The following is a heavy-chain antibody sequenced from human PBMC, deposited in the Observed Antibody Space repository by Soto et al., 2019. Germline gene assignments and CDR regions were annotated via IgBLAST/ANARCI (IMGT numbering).Heavy chain of an antibody. CDR1: GGSISSYY. CDR3: ARDGSEHTKGWRAFDI. J-gene: IGHJ3*02. D-gene: IGHD2-15*01. CDR2: IYYSGST. V-gene: IGHV4-59*01. Sequence: SETLSLTCTVSGGSISSYYWSWIRQPPGKGLEWIGYIYYSGSTNYNPSLKSRVTISVDTSKNQFSLKLSSVTAADTAVYYCARDGSEHTKGWRAFDIWGQGTMVTVSS.